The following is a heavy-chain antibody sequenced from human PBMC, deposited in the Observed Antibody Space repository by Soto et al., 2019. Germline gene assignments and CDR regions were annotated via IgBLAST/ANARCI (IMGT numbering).Heavy chain of an antibody. J-gene: IGHJ6*02. V-gene: IGHV4-30-4*01. CDR3: ASPSLDGMDV. Sequence: PSETLSLTCSVSGGTFSSGYYYWGWIRPPPGKGLEWIGYIYYTGTTYYNPSLKRRLIISVDSSKNLFSPEVGSVTAADPAVYNGASPSLDGMDVWGQGTTVTVSS. CDR1: GGTFSSGYYY. CDR2: IYYTGTT.